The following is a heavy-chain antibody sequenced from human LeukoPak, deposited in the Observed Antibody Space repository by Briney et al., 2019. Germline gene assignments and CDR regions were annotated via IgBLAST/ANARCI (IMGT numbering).Heavy chain of an antibody. CDR2: ISSSGSTI. CDR3: ARGVYYGMDV. CDR1: GFTFSSYE. J-gene: IGHJ6*04. Sequence: PGGSLRLSCAASGFTFSSYEMNWVRQASGKGLEWVSYISSSGSTIYYADSVKGRFTISRDNAKNSLYLQMNSLGAEDTAVYYCARGVYYGMDVWGKGTTVTVSS. V-gene: IGHV3-48*03.